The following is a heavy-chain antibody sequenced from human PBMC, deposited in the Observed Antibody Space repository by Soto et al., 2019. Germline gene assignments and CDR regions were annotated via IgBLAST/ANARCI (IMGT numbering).Heavy chain of an antibody. CDR1: GGSFSGYY. CDR3: ARGLGRGVNYYCYRDV. J-gene: IGHJ6*03. D-gene: IGHD3-3*01. Sequence: QVQLQQCGAGLLKSSETLSLTCAVYGGSFSGYYWSRIRQPPGTGLERSGEINHGGSTNYNPSLKSRVTVSVDTSKNPVSMKLSLVTAADRAVYYCARGLGRGVNYYCYRDVWGKGTTVTVSS. CDR2: INHGGST. V-gene: IGHV4-34*01.